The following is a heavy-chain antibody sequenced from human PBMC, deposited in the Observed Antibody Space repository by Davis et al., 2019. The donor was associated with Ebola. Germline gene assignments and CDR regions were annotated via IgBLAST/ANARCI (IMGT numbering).Heavy chain of an antibody. J-gene: IGHJ6*02. CDR3: ARDRGDVVVVAATSFYYYYGMDV. Sequence: TLSLTCTVSGGSISSGVYYWTWIRQPPGKGLEWIGYIHHSGSAYSNPSLKSRLTISIDTPKNHFSLKLTSVTAADTAVYYCARDRGDVVVVAATSFYYYYGMDVWGQGTTVTVSS. V-gene: IGHV4-30-4*08. D-gene: IGHD2-15*01. CDR1: GGSISSGVYY. CDR2: IHHSGSA.